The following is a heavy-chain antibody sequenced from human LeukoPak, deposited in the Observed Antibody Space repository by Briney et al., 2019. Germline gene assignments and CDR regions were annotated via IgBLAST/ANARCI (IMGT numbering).Heavy chain of an antibody. J-gene: IGHJ4*02. D-gene: IGHD3-3*01. CDR2: ISAYNGNT. CDR1: GYTFTSYG. V-gene: IGHV1-18*01. CDR3: ERDERLRDNYDFCSGYKPYYFDY. Sequence: ASVKVSCKASGYTFTSYGISWVRQAPGQGLEWMGCISAYNGNTNYAQKLQGRVTMTTDTSTSTAYMELRSLRSDDTAVYYCERDERLRDNYDFCSGYKPYYFDYWGQGTLVTVSS.